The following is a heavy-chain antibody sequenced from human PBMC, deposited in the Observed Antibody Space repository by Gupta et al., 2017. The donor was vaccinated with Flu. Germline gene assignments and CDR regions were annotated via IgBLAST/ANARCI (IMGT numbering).Heavy chain of an antibody. V-gene: IGHV3-7*01. D-gene: IGHD1-26*01. Sequence: FSFSTYWMAWIRQAPGKGLEWVANLKPDGTDEYYLDSVEGRFTVSRDNAKKSLYLQMNSLRAEDTAVYYCARDDGSKSVDYWGQGTLVTVSS. J-gene: IGHJ4*02. CDR3: ARDDGSKSVDY. CDR1: FSFSTYW. CDR2: LKPDGTDE.